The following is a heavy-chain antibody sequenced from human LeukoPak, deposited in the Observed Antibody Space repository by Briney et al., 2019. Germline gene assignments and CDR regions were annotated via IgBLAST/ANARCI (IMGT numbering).Heavy chain of an antibody. CDR2: ISGSGGST. CDR3: ARGSNSGSYYGSEYFHH. D-gene: IGHD1-26*01. Sequence: PGGSLRLSCAASGFTFSSYAMSWVRQAPGKGLEWVSAISGSGGSTYYADSVKGRFTISRDNSKNTLYLQMNSLRAEDTAVYYCARGSNSGSYYGSEYFHHWGQGTLVTVSS. CDR1: GFTFSSYA. J-gene: IGHJ1*01. V-gene: IGHV3-23*01.